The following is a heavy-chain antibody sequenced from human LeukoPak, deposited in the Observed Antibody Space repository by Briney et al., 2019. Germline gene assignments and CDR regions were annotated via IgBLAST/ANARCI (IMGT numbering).Heavy chain of an antibody. D-gene: IGHD4-11*01. J-gene: IGHJ4*02. CDR2: ISSSSSYI. CDR1: GFTFSSYN. V-gene: IGHV3-21*01. CDR3: ARALYADYSNPFDY. Sequence: PGGSLRLSCAASGFTFSSYNMNWVRQAPGKGLEWVSSISSSSSYIYYADSVKGRFTISRDNAKNSLYLQMNSLRAEDTAVYYCARALYADYSNPFDYWGQGTLVTVSS.